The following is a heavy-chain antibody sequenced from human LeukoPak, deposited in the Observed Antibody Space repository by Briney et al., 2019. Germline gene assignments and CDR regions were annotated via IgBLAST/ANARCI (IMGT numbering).Heavy chain of an antibody. J-gene: IGHJ4*02. Sequence: YSGSTYYNPSLKSRLTISVDTSKNQFSLKLSSVTAADTAVYYCARASRITIFGVVSYYLDYWGQGTLVTVSS. CDR2: YSGST. CDR3: ARASRITIFGVVSYYLDY. V-gene: IGHV4-31*02. D-gene: IGHD3-3*01.